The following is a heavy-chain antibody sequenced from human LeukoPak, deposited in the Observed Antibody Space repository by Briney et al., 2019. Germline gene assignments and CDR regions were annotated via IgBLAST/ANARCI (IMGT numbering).Heavy chain of an antibody. Sequence: GGSLRLSCASSGFTFDIYGMHWVRQTPGKGLDWVAFIRSDGSQTHYADSVKGRFTNSRDNAKNSLYLQMNSLRAEDTAVYYCARNSYGSDAFDIWGQGTMVTVSS. D-gene: IGHD5-18*01. CDR1: GFTFDIYG. J-gene: IGHJ3*02. V-gene: IGHV3-30*02. CDR2: IRSDGSQT. CDR3: ARNSYGSDAFDI.